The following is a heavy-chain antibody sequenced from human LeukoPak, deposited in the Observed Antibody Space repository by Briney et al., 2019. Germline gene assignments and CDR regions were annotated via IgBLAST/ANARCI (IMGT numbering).Heavy chain of an antibody. J-gene: IGHJ4*02. Sequence: ASVKVSCKASGYTFTTYAITWVRQAPGQGLEWMGWISSYTGNTIYAQTLEGRVTMTTDTSTTTAHMELRSLRSDDTDVYYCARDGFNRKYDSWGQGTLVTVSS. V-gene: IGHV1-18*01. CDR3: ARDGFNRKYDS. CDR1: GYTFTTYA. CDR2: ISSYTGNT.